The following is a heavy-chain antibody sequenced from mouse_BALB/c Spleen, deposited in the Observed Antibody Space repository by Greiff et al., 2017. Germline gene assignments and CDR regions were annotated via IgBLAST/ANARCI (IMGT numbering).Heavy chain of an antibody. D-gene: IGHD2-1*01. V-gene: IGHV3-8*02. CDR1: GDSITSGY. Sequence: DVKLVESGPSLVKPSQTLSLTCSVTGDSITSGYWNWIRKFPGNKLEYMGYISYSGSTYYNPSLKSRISITRDTSKNQYYLQLNSVTTEDTATYYCARIYYGNYEFAYWGQGTLVTVSA. J-gene: IGHJ3*01. CDR3: ARIYYGNYEFAY. CDR2: ISYSGST.